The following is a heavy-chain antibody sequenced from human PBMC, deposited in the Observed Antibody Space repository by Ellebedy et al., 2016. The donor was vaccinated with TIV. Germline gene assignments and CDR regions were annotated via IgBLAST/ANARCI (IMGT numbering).Heavy chain of an antibody. CDR3: ARDRISASGIFDY. J-gene: IGHJ4*02. CDR1: GFTFSNYA. CDR2: VSGSGGRT. V-gene: IGHV3-23*01. Sequence: GESLKISCAASGFTFSNYAMSWVRQAPGKGLEWVSSVSGSGGRTNYADSVKGRFTISRDNSKNTLDLQMKSLRVEDTAVYYCARDRISASGIFDYWGQGTLVTVSS. D-gene: IGHD6-13*01.